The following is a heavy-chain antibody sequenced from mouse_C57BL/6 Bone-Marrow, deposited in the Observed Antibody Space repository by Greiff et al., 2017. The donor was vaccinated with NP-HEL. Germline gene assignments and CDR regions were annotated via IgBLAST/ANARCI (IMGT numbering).Heavy chain of an antibody. J-gene: IGHJ4*01. CDR1: GYTFTSYW. V-gene: IGHV1-69*01. Sequence: QVQLQQPGAELVMPGASVKLSCKASGYTFTSYWMHWVKQRPGQGLEWIGEIDPSDSYTNYNQKFKGKATLTVDKSSSTAYRQRSSLTSEDSAVYYCARWGYPYYAMDYWGQGTSVTVSS. CDR3: ARWGYPYYAMDY. CDR2: IDPSDSYT.